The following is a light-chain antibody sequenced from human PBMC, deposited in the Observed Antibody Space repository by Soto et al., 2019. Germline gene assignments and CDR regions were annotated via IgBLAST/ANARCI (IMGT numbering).Light chain of an antibody. CDR3: QQVNNYPLT. J-gene: IGKJ4*01. Sequence: DIQLTQSPSFLSASVGDRVTITCRASQGISSYLAWYQQKPGKAPKVLIYAASTLQSGVPSRFSGSGSGTEFTITISSLQPEDFATYYCQQVNNYPLTFGGGTKVEIK. V-gene: IGKV1-9*01. CDR1: QGISSY. CDR2: AAS.